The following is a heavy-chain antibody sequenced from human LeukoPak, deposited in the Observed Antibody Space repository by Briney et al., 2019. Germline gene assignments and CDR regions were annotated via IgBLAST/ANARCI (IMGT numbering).Heavy chain of an antibody. Sequence: GVSLRFSCAAAGFSFSTYEMNWVRQAPGRGLEWVSYISSSGSIMYSADSVKGRFTISRDNAKNSLFLQMSSLRAEDTAVYYCATGYYFGSGSYGYLDYWGQGTLVTVSS. CDR1: GFSFSTYE. J-gene: IGHJ4*02. CDR3: ATGYYFGSGSYGYLDY. CDR2: ISSSGSIM. D-gene: IGHD3-10*01. V-gene: IGHV3-48*03.